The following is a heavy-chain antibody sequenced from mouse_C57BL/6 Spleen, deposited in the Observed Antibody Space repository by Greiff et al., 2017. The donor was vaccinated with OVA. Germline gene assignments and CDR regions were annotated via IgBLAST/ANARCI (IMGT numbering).Heavy chain of an antibody. V-gene: IGHV1-50*01. J-gene: IGHJ3*01. CDR2: IDPSDSYT. CDR3: ARTMGRAWFAY. D-gene: IGHD2-14*01. Sequence: VQLQQPGAELVKPGASVKLSCKASGYTFTSYWMQWVKQRPGQGLEWIGEIDPSDSYTNYNQKFKGKATLTVDTSSSTAYMQLSSLTSEDAAVYYCARTMGRAWFAYWGQGTLVTVSA. CDR1: GYTFTSYW.